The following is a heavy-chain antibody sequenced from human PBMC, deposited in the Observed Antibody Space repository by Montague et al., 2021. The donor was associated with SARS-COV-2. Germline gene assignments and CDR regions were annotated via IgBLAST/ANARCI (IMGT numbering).Heavy chain of an antibody. CDR3: ARDRGLSGFYGYDPLYFYGMDV. Sequence: SETLSPTYTVSGASIRDYYWSWIRQPPGKGLEWIGYIYESGSTKSNPSLTSRLIMSVDTSRNQFSLTLSSVTTADTAVYYCARDRGLSGFYGYDPLYFYGMDVWGQGTTVIVSS. D-gene: IGHD5-12*01. CDR1: GASIRDYY. CDR2: IYESGST. J-gene: IGHJ6*02. V-gene: IGHV4-59*01.